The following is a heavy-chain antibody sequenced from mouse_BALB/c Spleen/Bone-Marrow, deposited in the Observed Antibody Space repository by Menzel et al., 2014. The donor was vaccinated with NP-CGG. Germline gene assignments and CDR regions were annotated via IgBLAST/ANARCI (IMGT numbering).Heavy chain of an antibody. D-gene: IGHD1-1*01. J-gene: IGHJ2*01. CDR3: ERSGSSSGYFDY. CDR2: ISSGSSTA. CDR1: GFTFSSFG. Sequence: EVKLMESGGGLVQPGGSRKLSCAASGFTFSSFGMHWVRQAPGKGLERVAYISSGSSTAYYADEVMGRFTNARDNTKKHMFLEMTNLRSEETAMYYCERSGSSSGYFDYWGQGTTLTVSS. V-gene: IGHV5-17*02.